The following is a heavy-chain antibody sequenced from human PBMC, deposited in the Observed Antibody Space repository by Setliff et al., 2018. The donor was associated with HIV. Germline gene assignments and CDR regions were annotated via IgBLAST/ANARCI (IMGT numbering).Heavy chain of an antibody. V-gene: IGHV1-58*01. J-gene: IGHJ3*02. CDR3: AAADNRRGDAFDI. CDR2: IIVGSGNT. CDR1: GFTFTSSA. D-gene: IGHD3-9*01. Sequence: SVKVSCKASGFTFTSSAVQWVRQARGQRLEWIGWIIVGSGNTNYAQKFQERVTITRDMSTSTAYMELSSLRSEDTAVYYCAAADNRRGDAFDIWGQGTMVTVSS.